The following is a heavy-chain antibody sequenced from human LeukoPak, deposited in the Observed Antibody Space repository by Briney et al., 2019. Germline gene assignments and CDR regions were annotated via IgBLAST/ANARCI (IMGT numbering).Heavy chain of an antibody. CDR2: ISSSSSYI. CDR3: ARDLPPPEIYGLLTPPKFDY. CDR1: GFTFSSYS. Sequence: RTGGSLRLSCAASGFTFSSYSMNWVRQAPGKGLEWVSSISSSSSYIYYADSVKGRYTISRDNAKNSLYLQMNSLRAEDTAVYYCARDLPPPEIYGLLTPPKFDYWGQGTLVTVSS. D-gene: IGHD4-17*01. V-gene: IGHV3-21*01. J-gene: IGHJ4*02.